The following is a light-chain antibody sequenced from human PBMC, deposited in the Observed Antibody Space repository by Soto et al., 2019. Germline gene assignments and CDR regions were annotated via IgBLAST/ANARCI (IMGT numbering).Light chain of an antibody. Sequence: EIVMTQSPVTLSVSPGERATLSCRASHHVATNLAWYQQKPGQPPRLLIYGASTRATGVSARFSGRGSGPEFTLTTSGLQSDDFAVYYCQQETDRPPWTFGQGTRV. CDR2: GAS. V-gene: IGKV3-15*01. CDR3: QQETDRPPWT. J-gene: IGKJ1*01. CDR1: HHVATN.